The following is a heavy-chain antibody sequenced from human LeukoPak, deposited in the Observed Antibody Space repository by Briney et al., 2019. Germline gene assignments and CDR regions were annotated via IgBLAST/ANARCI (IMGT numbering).Heavy chain of an antibody. V-gene: IGHV4-38-2*01. Sequence: SETLSLTCAVSGYSISSGYYWGWIRQPPGKGLEWIGCIYHSGSTYYNPSLKSRVTISVDTSKNQFSLRLSSVTAADTAVYYCARRPYGDPAAGFDYWGQGTLVTVSS. CDR2: IYHSGST. D-gene: IGHD4-17*01. J-gene: IGHJ4*02. CDR3: ARRPYGDPAAGFDY. CDR1: GYSISSGYY.